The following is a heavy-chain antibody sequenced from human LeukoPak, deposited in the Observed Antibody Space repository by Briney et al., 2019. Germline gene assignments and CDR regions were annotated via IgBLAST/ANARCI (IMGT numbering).Heavy chain of an antibody. D-gene: IGHD3-22*01. CDR2: INSDGSST. J-gene: IGHJ6*02. V-gene: IGHV3-74*01. CDR1: GFTFSSYW. Sequence: GSLRLSCAASGFTFSSYWMHWVRQAPGKGLVWVSRINSDGSSTRYADSVKGRFTISRDNAKNTLYLRMNSLRTEDTAVYYCARSHYYDSSGYYYYYYGMDVWGQGTTVTVSS. CDR3: ARSHYYDSSGYYYYYYGMDV.